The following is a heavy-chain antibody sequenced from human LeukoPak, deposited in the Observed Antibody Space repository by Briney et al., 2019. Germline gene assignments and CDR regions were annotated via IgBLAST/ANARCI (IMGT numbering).Heavy chain of an antibody. V-gene: IGHV3-48*02. Sequence: PGGSLRLSCAASGFTFSSYSMNWVRQAPGKGLEWVSYISSSSSTIYYADSVKGRFTISRDNAKNSLYLQMNSLRDEDTAVYYCAREAPGYSYGPGFDYWGQGTLVTVSS. CDR3: AREAPGYSYGPGFDY. CDR1: GFTFSSYS. J-gene: IGHJ4*02. D-gene: IGHD5-18*01. CDR2: ISSSSSTI.